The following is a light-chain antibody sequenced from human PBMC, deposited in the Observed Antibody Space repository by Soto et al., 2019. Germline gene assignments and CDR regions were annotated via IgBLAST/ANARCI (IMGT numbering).Light chain of an antibody. V-gene: IGLV2-14*01. CDR2: DVS. J-gene: IGLJ1*01. CDR1: SSDVGDYNY. CDR3: SSSTSSSTCV. Sequence: QSVLTQPASVSGSPGQSITISCTGTSSDVGDYNYVSWYQQHPGKAPKLMIYDVSNRPSGVSNRSSGSKSGNTASLTISGLQAEDEADYYCSSSTSSSTCVFGTGTKSPS.